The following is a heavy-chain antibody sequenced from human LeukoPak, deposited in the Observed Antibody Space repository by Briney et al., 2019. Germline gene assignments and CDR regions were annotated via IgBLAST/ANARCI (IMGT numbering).Heavy chain of an antibody. CDR3: ARQALWLFDH. CDR1: GGSISSNSNY. Sequence: PSETLSLTCTVSGGSISSNSNYWAWIRQPPGRGLEWIGSISYGGSTYYSPSLESRVTISVDTSKNQFSLKLSSVTAADTAVYYCARQALWLFDHWGRGTLVTVSS. J-gene: IGHJ4*02. V-gene: IGHV4-39*01. CDR2: ISYGGST. D-gene: IGHD2-21*01.